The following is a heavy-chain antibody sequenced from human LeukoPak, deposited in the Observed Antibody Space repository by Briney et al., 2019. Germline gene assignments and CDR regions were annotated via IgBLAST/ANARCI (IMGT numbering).Heavy chain of an antibody. CDR3: ARSGSGSSWFGGTLWAFDI. V-gene: IGHV1-2*06. Sequence: GASVKVSCKTSGYTFTGYHIHWVRQAPGQGLEWMGRIIPKSGDANYAQQFQGRIIMTRHTSSSTVYMEVIRLKSDDTAVYYCARSGSGSSWFGGTLWAFDIWGQGTMVTVSS. D-gene: IGHD6-13*01. CDR1: GYTFTGYH. J-gene: IGHJ3*02. CDR2: IIPKSGDA.